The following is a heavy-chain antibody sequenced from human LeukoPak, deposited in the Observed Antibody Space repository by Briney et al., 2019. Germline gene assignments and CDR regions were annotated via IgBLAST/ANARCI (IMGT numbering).Heavy chain of an antibody. CDR1: GGSISSDAYS. D-gene: IGHD5-18*01. CDR3: ARATAMVTYFVD. V-gene: IGHV4-30-2*01. CDR2: IFHSGST. Sequence: SETLSLTCAVSGGSISSDAYSWNCIRQPPGKGLEWIGYIFHSGSTYYNPSLKSRVTMSVDRSKNQFSLRLSSVTAADAAVYYCARATAMVTYFVDWGQGTRVTVSS. J-gene: IGHJ4*02.